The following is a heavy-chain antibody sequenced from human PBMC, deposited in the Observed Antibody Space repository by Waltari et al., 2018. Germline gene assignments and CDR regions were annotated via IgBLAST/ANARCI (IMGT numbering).Heavy chain of an antibody. J-gene: IGHJ4*02. CDR2: ISDNSGST. CDR3: AKSGDNYVVYFDS. V-gene: IGHV3-23*01. D-gene: IGHD1-1*01. CDR1: GFIFSRFA. Sequence: EVRLLESGGGSVQPGGSLRLSCVGSGFIFSRFAMSWVRQAPGKGLEWVSGISDNSGSTYYAESVKGRFTISRDNFKNTLFLDLNSLRAEDTAAYYCAKSGDNYVVYFDSWGQGSLVSVSS.